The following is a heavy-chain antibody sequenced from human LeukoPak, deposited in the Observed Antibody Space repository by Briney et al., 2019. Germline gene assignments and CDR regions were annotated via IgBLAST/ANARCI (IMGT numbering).Heavy chain of an antibody. J-gene: IGHJ6*03. CDR2: TRNKANSYTT. V-gene: IGHV3-72*01. Sequence: GGSLRLSCAASGFTFSDHYMDWVRQAPGKGLEWVGRTRNKANSYTTEYAASVKGRFTISRDDSKNSLYLQMNSLKTEDTAVYYCATPYYMDVWGQGTTVTVSS. CDR3: ATPYYMDV. CDR1: GFTFSDHY.